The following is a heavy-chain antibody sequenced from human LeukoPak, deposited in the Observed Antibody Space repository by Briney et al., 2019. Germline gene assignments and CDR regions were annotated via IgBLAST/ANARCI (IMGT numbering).Heavy chain of an antibody. V-gene: IGHV3-7*01. D-gene: IGHD6-25*01. CDR2: IKQDGSEK. CDR1: GFTFSSYW. CDR3: AREMGIAAPRIRLHPPPNWFDP. J-gene: IGHJ5*02. Sequence: HPGGSLRLSCAASGFTFSSYWMSWVRQAPGKGLEWVANIKQDGSEKYHVDSVKGRFTISRDNAKNSLYLQMNSLRAEDTAVYYCAREMGIAAPRIRLHPPPNWFDPWGQGTLVTVSS.